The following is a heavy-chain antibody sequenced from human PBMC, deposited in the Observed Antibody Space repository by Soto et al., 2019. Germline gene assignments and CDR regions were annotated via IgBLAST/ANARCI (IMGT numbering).Heavy chain of an antibody. CDR1: GFTFSDYY. J-gene: IGHJ4*02. Sequence: QVQLVESGGGLVKPGGSLRLSCAASGFTFSDYYMTWIRQAPGKGLEWVSYISSTSSYTQYADSVRGRFTISRDNAKNSLFLQMNSLRAEDTGVYYYARDGTGWASYFDYWGQGILVTVSS. CDR3: ARDGTGWASYFDY. D-gene: IGHD6-19*01. CDR2: ISSTSSYT. V-gene: IGHV3-11*05.